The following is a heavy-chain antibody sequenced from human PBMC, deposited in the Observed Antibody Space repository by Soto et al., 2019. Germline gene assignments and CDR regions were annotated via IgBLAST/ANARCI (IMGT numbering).Heavy chain of an antibody. V-gene: IGHV1-3*01. CDR1: GYTFTSYA. J-gene: IGHJ6*02. Sequence: ASVKVSCKASGYTFTSYAMHWVRQAPGQRLEWMGWINAVNGNTKYSQKFQGRVTITRDTSASTAYMELSSLRSEDTAVYYCARDQADSSSPRPLTVYYYYGMDVWGQGTTVTVSS. CDR2: INAVNGNT. CDR3: ARDQADSSSPRPLTVYYYYGMDV. D-gene: IGHD6-13*01.